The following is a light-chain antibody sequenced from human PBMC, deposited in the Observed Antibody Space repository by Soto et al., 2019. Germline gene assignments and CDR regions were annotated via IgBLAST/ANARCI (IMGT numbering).Light chain of an antibody. CDR1: SGDVGTYNL. J-gene: IGLJ2*01. V-gene: IGLV2-23*02. CDR3: SKERDNLLVV. Sequence: QSALTQPASVSGSPGESITISCTGSSGDVGTYNLVSWYQQHPDKAPKLIIYEVNKRPSGVSDRFSGSESGNAASVTISGLQAEDEADDYCSKERDNLLVVFGGGTKLTVL. CDR2: EVN.